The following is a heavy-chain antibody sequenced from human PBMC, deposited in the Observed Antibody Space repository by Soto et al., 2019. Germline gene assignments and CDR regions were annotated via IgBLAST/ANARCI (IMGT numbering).Heavy chain of an antibody. J-gene: IGHJ4*02. CDR1: GFTFSSYV. D-gene: IGHD6-19*01. CDR2: ISYDGSNK. V-gene: IGHV3-30-3*01. CDR3: ARVDDSAWYTRDY. Sequence: PGGSLRLSCAASGFTFSSYVMHWVRQAPGKGLEWVAVISYDGSNKYYADSVKGRFTISRDNSKNTLYLQMNSLRAEDTAVYYCARVDDSAWYTRDYWGQGTLVTV.